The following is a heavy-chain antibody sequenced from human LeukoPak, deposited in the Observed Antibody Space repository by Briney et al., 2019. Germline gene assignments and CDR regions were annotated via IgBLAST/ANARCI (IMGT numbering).Heavy chain of an antibody. D-gene: IGHD3-10*01. CDR2: IYYSGST. V-gene: IGHV4-39*07. Sequence: SETLSLTCTVSGGSISSSSYYWGWIRQPPGKGLEWIGSIYYSGSTYYNPSLKSRDTISVDTSKNQFSLKLSSVTAADTAVYYCARVGGSGSYVRDAFDIWGQGTMVTVSS. J-gene: IGHJ3*02. CDR3: ARVGGSGSYVRDAFDI. CDR1: GGSISSSSYY.